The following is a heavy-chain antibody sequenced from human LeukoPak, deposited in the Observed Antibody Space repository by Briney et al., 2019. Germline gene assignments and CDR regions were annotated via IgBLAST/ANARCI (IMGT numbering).Heavy chain of an antibody. Sequence: PSETLSLTCTVSGGSISSYYWSWIRQPAGKGLEWIGYIYYSGSTNYNPSLKSRVTISVDTSKNQFSLKLSSVTAADTAVYYCARGCHSYDSSGWPTYYYYYYMDVWGKGTTVTVSS. CDR2: IYYSGST. D-gene: IGHD6-19*01. CDR1: GGSISSYY. CDR3: ARGCHSYDSSGWPTYYYYYYMDV. V-gene: IGHV4-59*01. J-gene: IGHJ6*03.